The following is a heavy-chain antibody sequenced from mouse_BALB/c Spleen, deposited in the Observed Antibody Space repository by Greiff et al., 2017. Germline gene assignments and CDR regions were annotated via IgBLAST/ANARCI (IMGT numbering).Heavy chain of an antibody. CDR2: ISSGSSTI. D-gene: IGHD2-1*01. CDR1: GFTFSSFG. J-gene: IGHJ1*01. CDR3: AREGNYSYWYFDV. V-gene: IGHV5-17*02. Sequence: EVKLVESGGGLVQPGGSRKLSCAASGFTFSSFGMHWVRQAPEKGLEWVAYISSGSSTIYYADTVKGRFTISRDNPKNTLFLQMTSIRSEDTAMYYCAREGNYSYWYFDVWGAGTTVTVSS.